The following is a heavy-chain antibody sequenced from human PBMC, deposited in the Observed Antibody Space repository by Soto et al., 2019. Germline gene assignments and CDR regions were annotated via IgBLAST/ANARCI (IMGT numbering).Heavy chain of an antibody. CDR1: GFTFSSYG. CDR2: IWYDGSNK. CDR3: ANEAAAGFDYSGMDV. J-gene: IGHJ6*02. D-gene: IGHD6-13*01. Sequence: PGGSLRLSCAASGFTFSSYGMHWVRQAPGKGLEWVAVIWYDGSNKYYADSVKGRFTISRDNSKNTLYLQMNSLRAEDTAVYYCANEAAAGFDYSGMDVWGQGTTVTVSS. V-gene: IGHV3-33*06.